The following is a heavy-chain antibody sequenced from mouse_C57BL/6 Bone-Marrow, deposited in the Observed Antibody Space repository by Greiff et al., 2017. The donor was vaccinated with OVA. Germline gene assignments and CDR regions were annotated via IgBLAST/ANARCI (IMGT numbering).Heavy chain of an antibody. CDR2: IDPEDGET. Sequence: EVQLQQSGAELVKPGASVKLSCTASGFNIKDYYMHWVKQRTEQGLEWIGRIDPEDGETKYAAKFQGKATITADTSSNTAYLQLSSLTSEDTAVYYCASANCNRYWYFDVWGTGTTVTVTA. D-gene: IGHD2-1*01. CDR3: ASANCNRYWYFDV. V-gene: IGHV14-2*01. CDR1: GFNIKDYY. J-gene: IGHJ1*03.